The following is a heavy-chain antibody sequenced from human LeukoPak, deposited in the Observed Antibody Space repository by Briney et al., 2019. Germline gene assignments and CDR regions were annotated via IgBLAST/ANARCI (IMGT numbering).Heavy chain of an antibody. Sequence: SVNVSCKASGGTFSSFVISWVRQAPGQGIAWMGGIIPIFGTANYAQKFQGRVTITADESTSTAYMELSSLRSEDTAVYYCARVGYSYGFDYFVYWGQGTLVTVSS. J-gene: IGHJ4*02. D-gene: IGHD5-18*01. CDR3: ARVGYSYGFDYFVY. CDR1: GGTFSSFV. V-gene: IGHV1-69*13. CDR2: IIPIFGTA.